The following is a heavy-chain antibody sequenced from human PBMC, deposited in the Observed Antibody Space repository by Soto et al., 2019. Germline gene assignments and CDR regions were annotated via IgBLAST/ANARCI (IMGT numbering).Heavy chain of an antibody. Sequence: QVQLVQSGAEVKDPGSSVKVSCKASGDTFINNAINWVRQAPGQGLEWVGGIIPLFGTADYAQRFQGRVTITADEPSSTVYMEMSSLTSGDTATYYCARGIRVLLPYRGCDIWVQGTMVTVSS. CDR3: ARGIRVLLPYRGCDI. D-gene: IGHD2-21*01. J-gene: IGHJ3*02. CDR2: IIPLFGTA. CDR1: GDTFINNA. V-gene: IGHV1-69*01.